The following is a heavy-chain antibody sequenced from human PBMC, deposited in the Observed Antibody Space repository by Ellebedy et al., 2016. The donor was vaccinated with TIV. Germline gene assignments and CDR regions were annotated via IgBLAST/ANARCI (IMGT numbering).Heavy chain of an antibody. D-gene: IGHD7-27*01. CDR2: ISSSSSYI. J-gene: IGHJ4*02. CDR3: ARENWGHFDN. Sequence: GESLKISCAASGFTFSSYSMNWVRQAPGKGLEWVSSISSSSSYIYYADSVKGRFTISRDNAKNSLYLQMNSLRAEDTAVYYCARENWGHFDNWGQGTLVTVSS. V-gene: IGHV3-21*01. CDR1: GFTFSSYS.